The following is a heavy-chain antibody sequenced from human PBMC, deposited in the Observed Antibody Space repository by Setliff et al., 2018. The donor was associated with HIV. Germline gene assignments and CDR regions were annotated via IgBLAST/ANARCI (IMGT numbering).Heavy chain of an antibody. CDR3: AKADDGAAAGPAP. V-gene: IGHV3-30*18. CDR2: IWYDGTNK. CDR1: GFTFSRHG. Sequence: LRLSCAASGFTFSRHGMHWVRQAPGKGLEWVAVIWYDGTNKNYADSVKDRFTISRDNSKHTVYLQMNGLTPEDTAVYFCAKADDGAAAGPAPWGQGTLVTVSS. J-gene: IGHJ5*02. D-gene: IGHD6-13*01.